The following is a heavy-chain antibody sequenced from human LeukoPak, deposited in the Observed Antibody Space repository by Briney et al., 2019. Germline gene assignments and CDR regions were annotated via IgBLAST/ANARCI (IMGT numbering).Heavy chain of an antibody. J-gene: IGHJ4*02. D-gene: IGHD3-9*01. CDR2: ISGSRGGT. CDR1: GFSFSSYA. Sequence: GGSLRLSCAASGFSFSSYAMSWVRQSPGKGLEWVSAISGSRGGTYYADSVKGRFTISRDNPKNTLYLQMNSLRAEDTAVYYCAIDPLGNILTGYYVFYYFDYWGQGTLVTVSS. V-gene: IGHV3-23*01. CDR3: AIDPLGNILTGYYVFYYFDY.